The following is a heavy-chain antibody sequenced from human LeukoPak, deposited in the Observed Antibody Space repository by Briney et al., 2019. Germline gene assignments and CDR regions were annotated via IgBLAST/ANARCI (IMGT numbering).Heavy chain of an antibody. CDR2: INPNSGGT. D-gene: IGHD3-10*01. Sequence: ASVKVSCRASGYTFTGYYMHWVRQAPGQGLEWMGWINPNSGGTNYAQKFQGWVTMTRDTSISTAYMELSRLRSDDTAVYYCARGPSITMVRGPIPDYWGQGTLVTVSS. J-gene: IGHJ4*02. V-gene: IGHV1-2*04. CDR1: GYTFTGYY. CDR3: ARGPSITMVRGPIPDY.